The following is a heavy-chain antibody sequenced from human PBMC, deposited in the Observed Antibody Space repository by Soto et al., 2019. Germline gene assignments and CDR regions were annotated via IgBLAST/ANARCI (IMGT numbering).Heavy chain of an antibody. Sequence: GGSLRLSCAASGFTFSSYAMSWVRQAPGKGLDLVSAISGSGGSTYYADSVKGRFTISRDNSKNTLYLQMNSLRAEDTAVYYCAKEGGYRLYYYYGMDVWGQGTTVTVSS. CDR3: AKEGGYRLYYYYGMDV. J-gene: IGHJ6*02. V-gene: IGHV3-23*01. D-gene: IGHD3-16*02. CDR2: ISGSGGST. CDR1: GFTFSSYA.